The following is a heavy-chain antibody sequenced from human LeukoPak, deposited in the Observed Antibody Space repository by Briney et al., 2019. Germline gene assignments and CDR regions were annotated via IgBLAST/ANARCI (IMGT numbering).Heavy chain of an antibody. J-gene: IGHJ4*02. CDR2: ISGRGTAI. V-gene: IGHV3-11*01. D-gene: IGHD3-22*01. CDR3: ALSSGYSGGFDY. CDR1: AFTFSGYY. Sequence: GGSLRLSCAASAFTFSGYYMIWIRQAPGKGREWVSYISGRGTAIYYADSVKGRFTISRDDAKNSLYLQMNSLRAEDTAVYYCALSSGYSGGFDYWGQGTLVTVSS.